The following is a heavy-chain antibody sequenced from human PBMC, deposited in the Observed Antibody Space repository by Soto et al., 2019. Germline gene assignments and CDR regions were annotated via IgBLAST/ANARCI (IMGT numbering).Heavy chain of an antibody. J-gene: IGHJ4*02. V-gene: IGHV1-18*01. CDR2: ISGYDGNT. D-gene: IGHD3-22*01. Sequence: GPEVQTPGASVKVSCKASGYTFRSYGINWVRQAPGQGLEWMGWISGYDGNTNYAQMFQGRVTLTTDPSTTTAYMELRSLRSDDTAVYYCARGGSGSYIDYWGRGALVTVSS. CDR3: ARGGSGSYIDY. CDR1: GYTFRSYG.